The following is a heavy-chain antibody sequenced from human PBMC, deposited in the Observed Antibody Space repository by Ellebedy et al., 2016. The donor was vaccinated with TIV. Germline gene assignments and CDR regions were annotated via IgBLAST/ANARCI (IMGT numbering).Heavy chain of an antibody. CDR3: VRHLGYADSEIDF. D-gene: IGHD4-17*01. CDR1: GYDFTDYW. J-gene: IGHJ4*02. Sequence: GESLKISCKVSGYDFTDYWIGWVRQMPGNGLESMGIIYPCDSDTRYSPSLKGQVTISVYKSITTAYLEWSSLKASDTAMYYCVRHLGYADSEIDFWGQGTLVTVSS. CDR2: IYPCDSDT. V-gene: IGHV5-51*01.